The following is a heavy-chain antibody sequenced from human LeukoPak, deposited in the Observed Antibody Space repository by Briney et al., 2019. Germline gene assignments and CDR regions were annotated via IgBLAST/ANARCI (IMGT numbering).Heavy chain of an antibody. CDR3: ARDLYGGGFAHLDY. Sequence: ASVKVSCRASRRIYTSYAIHWVRQAPGQGLEWMGWITPSGGTNYPQKFQGRVAITWDTSITTAYMDLSSLTSNDTAVYYCARDLYGGGFAHLDYWGQGALVTVSS. D-gene: IGHD4-23*01. V-gene: IGHV1-2*02. CDR2: ITPSGGT. J-gene: IGHJ4*02. CDR1: RRIYTSYA.